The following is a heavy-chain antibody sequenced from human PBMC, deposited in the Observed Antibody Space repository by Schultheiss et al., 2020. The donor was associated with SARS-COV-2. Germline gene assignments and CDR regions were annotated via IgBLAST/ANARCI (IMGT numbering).Heavy chain of an antibody. CDR1: GFTFSSYS. J-gene: IGHJ3*02. CDR2: ISSSSSYI. D-gene: IGHD2-15*01. Sequence: GGSLRLSCAASGFTFSSYSMNWVRQAQGKGLEWVSSISSSSSYIYYADSVKGRFTISRDNAKNSLYLQMNSLRAEDTAVYYCARDRETVLGYCSGGSCYSDAFDIWGQGTMVTVSS. CDR3: ARDRETVLGYCSGGSCYSDAFDI. V-gene: IGHV3-21*01.